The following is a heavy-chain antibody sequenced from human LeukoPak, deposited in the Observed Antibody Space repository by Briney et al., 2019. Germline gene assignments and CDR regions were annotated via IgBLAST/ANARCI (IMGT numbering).Heavy chain of an antibody. D-gene: IGHD3-22*01. CDR3: AKDVNGGYYYEYFDY. Sequence: GGSLRLSCAASGFTFSSYGMHWVRQAPSKGLEWVAFIRYDGSNKYYADSVKGRFTISRDNSKNTLYLQMNSLRAEDTAVYYCAKDVNGGYYYEYFDYWGQGTLVTVSS. J-gene: IGHJ4*02. CDR2: IRYDGSNK. CDR1: GFTFSSYG. V-gene: IGHV3-30*02.